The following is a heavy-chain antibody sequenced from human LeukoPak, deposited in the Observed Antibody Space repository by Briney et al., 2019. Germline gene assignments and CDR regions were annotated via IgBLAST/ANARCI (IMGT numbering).Heavy chain of an antibody. Sequence: KPSETLSLTCAVSGYSISSGYYWGWIRQPPGKGLEWIGSIYHSGSTYYNPSLKSRVTISVGTSKNQFSLKLSSVTAADTAVYYCARQGYCSSTSCYPPYMDVWGKGTTVTVSS. V-gene: IGHV4-38-2*01. J-gene: IGHJ6*03. CDR1: GYSISSGYY. CDR2: IYHSGST. CDR3: ARQGYCSSTSCYPPYMDV. D-gene: IGHD2-2*01.